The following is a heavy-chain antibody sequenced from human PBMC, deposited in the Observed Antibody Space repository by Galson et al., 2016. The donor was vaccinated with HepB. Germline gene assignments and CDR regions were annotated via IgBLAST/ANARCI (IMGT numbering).Heavy chain of an antibody. CDR3: ARGGGRGYSYRGDY. CDR1: GYTFSSYG. J-gene: IGHJ4*02. CDR2: ISTYNGNT. V-gene: IGHV1-18*04. D-gene: IGHD5-18*01. Sequence: CKASGYTFSSYGINWVRQAPGQGLEWMGWISTYNGNTNSAQNFQGRVTMTTDTSTSTAYMELRSLRSDDTALYYCARGGGRGYSYRGDYWGQGTLVTVSS.